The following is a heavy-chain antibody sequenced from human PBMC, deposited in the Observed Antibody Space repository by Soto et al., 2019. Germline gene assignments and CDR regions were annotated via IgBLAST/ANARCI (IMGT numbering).Heavy chain of an antibody. CDR3: VRGPYYGLYYFDS. Sequence: QVLLVESGGGVVQPGTSLRLSCAASGFTIGSYGMHWVRQAPGKGLEWVAGLWYDGDDKYYAGSVKGRLTISRDNSRNTLYLQMNSLRAEDTAVYYCVRGPYYGLYYFDSWGQGTLVTVSS. CDR1: GFTIGSYG. D-gene: IGHD3-10*01. V-gene: IGHV3-33*01. CDR2: LWYDGDDK. J-gene: IGHJ4*02.